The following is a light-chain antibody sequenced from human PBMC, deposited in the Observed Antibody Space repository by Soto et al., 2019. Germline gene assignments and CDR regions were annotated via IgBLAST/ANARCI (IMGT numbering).Light chain of an antibody. CDR2: DAS. V-gene: IGKV1-33*01. J-gene: IGKJ4*01. CDR1: QDIKNY. CDR3: QHYDHLPPLS. Sequence: DIPMTQSPSSLSASVGDRVTITCQASQDIKNYLNWYQQKPGKAPNLLIYDASNLKTGVPSRFSGSGSVTHFTFTISSLQPEDIATYYCQHYDHLPPLSFGGGTKVEIK.